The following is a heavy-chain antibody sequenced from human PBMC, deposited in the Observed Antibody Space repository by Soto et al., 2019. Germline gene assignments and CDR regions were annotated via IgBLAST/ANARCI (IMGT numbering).Heavy chain of an antibody. CDR3: ARGRDASPWGYYYYMDV. CDR2: INHSGST. D-gene: IGHD3-16*01. J-gene: IGHJ6*03. Sequence: SETLSLTCAVYGGSFSGYYWSWIRQPPGKGLEWIGEINHSGSTNYNPSLKSRVTISVDTSKNQFSLKLSSVTAADTAVYYCARGRDASPWGYYYYMDVWGKGTTVTVSS. CDR1: GGSFSGYY. V-gene: IGHV4-34*01.